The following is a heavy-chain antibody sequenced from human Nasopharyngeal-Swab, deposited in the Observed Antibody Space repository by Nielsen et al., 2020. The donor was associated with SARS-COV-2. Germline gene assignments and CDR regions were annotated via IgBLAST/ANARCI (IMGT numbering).Heavy chain of an antibody. J-gene: IGHJ6*03. Sequence: SETLSLTCAISGDSVSSSSAAWNWIRQSPLRGLEWLGRTHYRSKWYNDYAVSVKSRITINPDTSKNQFSLHLNSVTPEDTAVYYCARARGAYGDYYYYYYTDVWGKGTTVTVSS. CDR1: GDSVSSSSAA. CDR3: ARARGAYGDYYYYYYTDV. CDR2: THYRSKWYN. V-gene: IGHV6-1*01. D-gene: IGHD4-17*01.